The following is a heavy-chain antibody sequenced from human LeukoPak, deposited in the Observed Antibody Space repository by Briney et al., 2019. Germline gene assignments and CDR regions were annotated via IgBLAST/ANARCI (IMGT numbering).Heavy chain of an antibody. CDR3: ASALRSYDILTGATNY. Sequence: SVKVSCKASGGTFSSYAISWVRQAPGQGLEWMGGIIPIFGTANYAQKFQGRVTITADKSTSTAYMELSSLRSEDTAVYYCASALRSYDILTGATNYWGQGTLVTVSS. CDR1: GGTFSSYA. J-gene: IGHJ4*02. CDR2: IIPIFGTA. D-gene: IGHD3-9*01. V-gene: IGHV1-69*06.